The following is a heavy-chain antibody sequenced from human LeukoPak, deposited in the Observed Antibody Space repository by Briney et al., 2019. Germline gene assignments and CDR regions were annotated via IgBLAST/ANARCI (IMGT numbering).Heavy chain of an antibody. J-gene: IGHJ4*02. Sequence: AAVKVSCKASGYTFTGYYMHWARQAPGQGLEWMGWINPNSGGTNYAQKFQGRVTMTEDTSTDTAYMELSSLRSEDTAVYYCTTANRLTRDSSGYYPDSWGQGTLVTVSS. CDR1: GYTFTGYY. D-gene: IGHD3-22*01. CDR3: TTANRLTRDSSGYYPDS. CDR2: INPNSGGT. V-gene: IGHV1-2*02.